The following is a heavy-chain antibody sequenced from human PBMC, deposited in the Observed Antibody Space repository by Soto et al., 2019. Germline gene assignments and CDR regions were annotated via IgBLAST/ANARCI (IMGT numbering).Heavy chain of an antibody. CDR1: GFTFSSYG. J-gene: IGHJ6*02. CDR2: ISYDGSNQ. Sequence: PGGSMRLSCAASGFTFSSYGMPWVRQAPGMRLEWVAIISYDGSNQYYADSVKGRFTISRHNSKNTLYLQMNSLRAEDTAVYYCAKRRQLGDYYYYGMDVWGQGTTVTVSS. D-gene: IGHD3-10*01. CDR3: AKRRQLGDYYYYGMDV. V-gene: IGHV3-30*18.